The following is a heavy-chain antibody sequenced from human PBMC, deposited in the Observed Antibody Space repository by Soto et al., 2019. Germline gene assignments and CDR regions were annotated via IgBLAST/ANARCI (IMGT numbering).Heavy chain of an antibody. CDR3: AKGYSSSWYEIDY. J-gene: IGHJ4*02. CDR1: GFTVTSYA. CDR2: ISYDGSNK. Sequence: QVQLVESGGGVVQPGRSLRLSCGASGFTVTSYAMHWVRQAPGKGLEWVAVISYDGSNKHYADSVKGRFTISRDKSKNTLDLQMNSLRAEDTAVYYCAKGYSSSWYEIDYWGQGTLVTVSS. V-gene: IGHV3-30-3*01. D-gene: IGHD6-13*01.